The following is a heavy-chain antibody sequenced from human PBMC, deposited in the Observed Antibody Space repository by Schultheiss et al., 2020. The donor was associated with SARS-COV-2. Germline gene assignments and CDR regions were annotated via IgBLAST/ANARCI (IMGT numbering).Heavy chain of an antibody. J-gene: IGHJ5*02. D-gene: IGHD6-6*01. CDR1: GFTFSSYS. CDR3: ARDWGSSSSWWFDP. V-gene: IGHV3-48*01. Sequence: GGSLRLSCAASGFTFSSYSMNWVRQAPGKGLEWVSYISSSSTIYYADSVKGRFTISRDNAKNTLFLQMIRLRAEDTGVYFCARDWGSSSSWWFDPWGQGTLVTVSS. CDR2: ISSSSTI.